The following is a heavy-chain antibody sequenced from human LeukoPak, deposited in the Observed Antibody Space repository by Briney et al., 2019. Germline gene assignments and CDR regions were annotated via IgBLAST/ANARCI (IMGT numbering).Heavy chain of an antibody. CDR2: ITTRSGST. Sequence: GGSLRLSCAASGFTFSSYAMSWVRQAPGKGLEWVSTITTRSGSTYYAGSVKGRFTISRDNSKNTLHLQMNNLRAEDTALYYCAKCPVTFGGVIVITSGYFDYWGQGTLVTVSS. CDR3: AKCPVTFGGVIVITSGYFDY. D-gene: IGHD3-16*02. CDR1: GFTFSSYA. V-gene: IGHV3-23*01. J-gene: IGHJ4*02.